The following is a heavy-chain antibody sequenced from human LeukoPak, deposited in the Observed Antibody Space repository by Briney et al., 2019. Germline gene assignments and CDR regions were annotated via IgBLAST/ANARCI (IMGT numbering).Heavy chain of an antibody. CDR1: GFTVSSNY. CDR3: ARAGDGYKGGSWFDP. Sequence: GGSLRLSCAASGFTVSSNYMSWVRQAPGKGLEWVSVIYSGGSTYYADSVKGRFTISRDNSKNTLYLQMNSLRAEDTAVYYCARAGDGYKGGSWFDPWGQGTLVTVSS. CDR2: IYSGGST. D-gene: IGHD5-24*01. V-gene: IGHV3-66*01. J-gene: IGHJ5*02.